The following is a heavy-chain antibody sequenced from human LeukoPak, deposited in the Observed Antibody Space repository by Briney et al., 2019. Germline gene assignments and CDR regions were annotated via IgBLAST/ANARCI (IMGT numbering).Heavy chain of an antibody. V-gene: IGHV1-2*02. J-gene: IGHJ4*02. Sequence: ASVKLSCKASGYIFTGYYMHWMRQAPGQGLEWMGWINPNSGGTNYAQKFQGRVTMTRDTFISTVYMDLSRLRSDDTAVYYCARELWFGEFYFDYWGQGTLVTVPS. D-gene: IGHD3-10*01. CDR3: ARELWFGEFYFDY. CDR2: INPNSGGT. CDR1: GYIFTGYY.